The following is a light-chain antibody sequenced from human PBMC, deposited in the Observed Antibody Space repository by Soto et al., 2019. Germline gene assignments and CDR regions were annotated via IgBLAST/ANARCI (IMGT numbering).Light chain of an antibody. CDR2: EGI. V-gene: IGLV2-23*01. J-gene: IGLJ3*02. CDR1: SSDVGNSNR. CDR3: SSYAASGTRV. Sequence: QSVLTQPASVSGSPGQSITISCTGTSSDVGNSNRVSWYQHHPGTDPKVMIYEGIKRPSGVSIRFSGSKSGNTASLTISGLQAEDEADYYCSSYAASGTRVFGGGTKLTVL.